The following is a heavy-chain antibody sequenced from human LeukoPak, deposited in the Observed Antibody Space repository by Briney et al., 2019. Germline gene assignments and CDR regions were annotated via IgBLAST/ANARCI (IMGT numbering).Heavy chain of an antibody. V-gene: IGHV4-61*05. Sequence: SETLSLTCTVSGGSISSSSYYWGWIRQPPGKGLEWIGYIYYTGSTSYNPSLKSRVTISVETSKNEFSLKLRSVTAADTAVYYCARVTGYRIEDYFDYWGQGTLVTVSS. D-gene: IGHD6-13*01. J-gene: IGHJ4*02. CDR1: GGSISSSSYY. CDR3: ARVTGYRIEDYFDY. CDR2: IYYTGST.